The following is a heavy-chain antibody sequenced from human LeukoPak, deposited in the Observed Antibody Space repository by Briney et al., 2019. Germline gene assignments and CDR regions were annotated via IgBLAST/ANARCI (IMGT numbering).Heavy chain of an antibody. CDR1: GFTFSSYA. V-gene: IGHV3-23*01. D-gene: IGHD2-2*01. CDR2: ISGSGGST. J-gene: IGHJ3*02. CDR3: ARVYCSSTSCYGFSAFDI. Sequence: GGSLRLSCAASGFTFSSYAMSWVRQAPGKGLEWVSAISGSGGSTYYADSVKGRFTISRDNSKNTLYLQMNSLRAEDTAVYYCARVYCSSTSCYGFSAFDIWGQGTMVTVSS.